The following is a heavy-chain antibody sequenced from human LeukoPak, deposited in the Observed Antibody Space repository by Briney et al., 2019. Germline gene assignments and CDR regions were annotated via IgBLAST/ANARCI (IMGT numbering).Heavy chain of an antibody. J-gene: IGHJ4*02. CDR1: GGSFNGYY. CDR3: ARGWSLRPRFDY. Sequence: PSETLSLTCAVYGGSFNGYYWSWIRKPPGKGLEWIGEINHSGSTNYNPSLKSRVTISVDTSKNQFSLKLSSVTAADTAVYYCARGWSLRPRFDYWGQGTLVTVSS. V-gene: IGHV4-34*01. D-gene: IGHD1-1*01. CDR2: INHSGST.